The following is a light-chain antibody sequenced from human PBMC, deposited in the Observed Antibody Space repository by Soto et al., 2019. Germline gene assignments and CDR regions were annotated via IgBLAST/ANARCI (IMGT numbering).Light chain of an antibody. CDR3: QQRGNWPPT. CDR2: DAS. J-gene: IGKJ4*01. Sequence: EIVLTQSPATLSLSPGERATLSCRASQSISSYLAWYQQKPGQAPRLLIYDASNRATGIPARFSGGGTGTDFTLTSSSREPEDFAVYYCQQRGNWPPTFGGGTKVEIK. CDR1: QSISSY. V-gene: IGKV3-11*01.